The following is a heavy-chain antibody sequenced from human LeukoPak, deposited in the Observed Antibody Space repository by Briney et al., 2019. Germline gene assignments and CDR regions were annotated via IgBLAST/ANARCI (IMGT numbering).Heavy chain of an antibody. CDR3: TREPLYPMVDY. V-gene: IGHV4-30-4*08. D-gene: IGHD3-3*01. CDR1: GGSISSGDYY. Sequence: PSETLSLTCTVSGGSISSGDYYWSWIRQPPGKGLEWIGYIYYSGSTYYNPSLKSRVTISVDTSKNQFSLKLSSVTAADTAVYYCTREPLYPMVDYWGQGTLVTVSS. J-gene: IGHJ4*02. CDR2: IYYSGST.